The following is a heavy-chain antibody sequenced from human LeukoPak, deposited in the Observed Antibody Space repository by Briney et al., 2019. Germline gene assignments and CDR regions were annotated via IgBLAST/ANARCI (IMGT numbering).Heavy chain of an antibody. CDR1: GGSFSGYY. V-gene: IGHV4-34*01. CDR2: INHSGST. CDR3: ARGKQYYYDSSGYYTSHYYYYGMDV. Sequence: PSETLSLICAVYGGSFSGYYWSWIRQPPGKGLEWLGEINHSGSTNYNPSLKSRVTISVDTSENQFSLKLSSVTAADTAVYYCARGKQYYYDSSGYYTSHYYYYGMDVWGQGTTVTVSS. D-gene: IGHD3-22*01. J-gene: IGHJ6*02.